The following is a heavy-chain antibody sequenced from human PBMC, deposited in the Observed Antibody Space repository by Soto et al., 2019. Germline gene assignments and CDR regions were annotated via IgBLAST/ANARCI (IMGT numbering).Heavy chain of an antibody. CDR2: ISKSDYT. D-gene: IGHD2-2*01. Sequence: AGGSLRLSCTVSGFAFSNYGINWVHQAPGKGLEWVSSISKSDYTYYSDSVKGRFTISRDNAKNSVSLQMNTLRVEDTAVNYCAREDSIVIPAVSNFWGQGTLVTVSS. CDR1: GFAFSNYG. V-gene: IGHV3-21*01. J-gene: IGHJ4*02. CDR3: AREDSIVIPAVSNF.